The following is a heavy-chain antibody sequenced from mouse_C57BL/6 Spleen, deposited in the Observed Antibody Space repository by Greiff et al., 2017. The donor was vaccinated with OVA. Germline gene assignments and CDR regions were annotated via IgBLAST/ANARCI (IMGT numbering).Heavy chain of an antibody. V-gene: IGHV3-5*01. CDR3: ARYSPSYAMDY. CDR2: IYYSGTI. Sequence: EVKLQESGPGLVKPSQTVFLTCTVTGISITTGNYRWSWIRQFPGNKLEWIGYIYYSGTITYNPSLTSRTTITRDTPKNQFFLEMNSLTAEDTATYYCARYSPSYAMDYWGQGTSVTVSS. J-gene: IGHJ4*01. D-gene: IGHD2-12*01. CDR1: GISITTGNYR.